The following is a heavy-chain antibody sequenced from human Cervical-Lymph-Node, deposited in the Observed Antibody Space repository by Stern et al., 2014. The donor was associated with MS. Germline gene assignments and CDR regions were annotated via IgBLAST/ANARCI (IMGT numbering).Heavy chain of an antibody. D-gene: IGHD5-18*01. Sequence: VQLVESGSQVRKPGASVKVSCHASGYTFINYDIFWVRQATGQGLEWMGWMNPNNANTGHAQKFQGRVTMTRNTSISTAYMELSSLRSDDTAVYYGVRGGFSYGYGLDAWGQGTAVIVSS. V-gene: IGHV1-8*01. CDR2: MNPNNANT. CDR3: VRGGFSYGYGLDA. CDR1: GYTFINYD. J-gene: IGHJ6*02.